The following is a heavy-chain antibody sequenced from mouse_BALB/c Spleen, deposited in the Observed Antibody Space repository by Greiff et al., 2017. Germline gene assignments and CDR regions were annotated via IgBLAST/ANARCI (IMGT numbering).Heavy chain of an antibody. CDR3: AREGGYDVYPMDY. CDR2: IYPGDGDT. J-gene: IGHJ4*01. CDR1: GYAFSSYW. V-gene: IGHV1-80*01. Sequence: VQLQQSGAELVRPGSSVKISCKASGYAFSSYWMNWVKQRPGQGLEWIGQIYPGDGDTNYNGKFKGKATLTADKSSSTAYMQLSSLTSEDSAVYFCAREGGYDVYPMDYWGQGTSVTVSS. D-gene: IGHD2-3*01.